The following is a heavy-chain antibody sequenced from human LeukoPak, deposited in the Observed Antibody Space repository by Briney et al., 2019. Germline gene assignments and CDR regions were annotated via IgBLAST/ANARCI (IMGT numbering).Heavy chain of an antibody. Sequence: SETLSLTCAVYGGSFSGYYWSWIRQPPGEGLEWIGEINHSGSTNYNPSLKSRVTISVDTSKNQFSLKLSSVTAADTAVYYCARVVGASWYINYFDYWGQGTLVTVSS. CDR3: ARVVGASWYINYFDY. CDR1: GGSFSGYY. J-gene: IGHJ4*02. CDR2: INHSGST. D-gene: IGHD6-13*01. V-gene: IGHV4-34*01.